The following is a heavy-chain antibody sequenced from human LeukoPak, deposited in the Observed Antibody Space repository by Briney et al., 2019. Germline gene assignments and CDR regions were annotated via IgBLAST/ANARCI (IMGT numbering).Heavy chain of an antibody. J-gene: IGHJ4*02. CDR2: ISGSGGRT. V-gene: IGHV3-23*01. Sequence: PGGSLRLPCAASGFTFSSYAMSWVRLAPGKGLEWISVISGSGGRTDYADSVKGRFTISRDNSKNTLYLQMNSLKAEDTAVYYCAKTALAVAGIVPVESELDYWGQGTLVTVSS. CDR1: GFTFSSYA. D-gene: IGHD6-19*01. CDR3: AKTALAVAGIVPVESELDY.